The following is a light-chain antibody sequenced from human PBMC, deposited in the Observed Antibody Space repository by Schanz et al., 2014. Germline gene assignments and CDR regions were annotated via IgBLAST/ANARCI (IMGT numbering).Light chain of an antibody. CDR2: SAI. J-gene: IGKJ5*01. CDR3: QQYASDLGT. Sequence: DIQMTQSPSSLSASVGDRVTITCRASQGIDIYVAWYQQRPGKVPALLIYSAITLHLGVPSRFRGSGSGTHFTLTISDFQPEDVGTYYCQQYASDLGTFGQGTRLDIK. V-gene: IGKV1-27*01. CDR1: QGIDIY.